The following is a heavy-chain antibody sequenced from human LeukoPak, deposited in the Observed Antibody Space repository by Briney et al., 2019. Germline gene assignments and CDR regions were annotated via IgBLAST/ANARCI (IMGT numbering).Heavy chain of an antibody. J-gene: IGHJ5*02. Sequence: SQTLSLTCTVSGGSISSGSYYWSWIRQPAGKGLEWIGRIYTSGSTNYNPYLKSRVTISVDTSKNQFSLKLSSVTAADTAVYYCARRIAAAPMSWFDPWGQGTLVTVSS. V-gene: IGHV4-61*02. D-gene: IGHD6-13*01. CDR2: IYTSGST. CDR3: ARRIAAAPMSWFDP. CDR1: GGSISSGSYY.